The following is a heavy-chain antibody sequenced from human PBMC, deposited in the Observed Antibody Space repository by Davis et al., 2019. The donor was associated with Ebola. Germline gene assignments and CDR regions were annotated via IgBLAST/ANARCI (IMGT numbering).Heavy chain of an antibody. J-gene: IGHJ4*02. CDR1: GYTFTGYY. V-gene: IGHV1-2*02. Sequence: AASVKVSCKASGYTFTGYYLHWVRQAPGQGLEWMGWINPNSGGTNYAQKFQGRVTMTRDTSASTAYMELSSLRSEDTAVYYCAKSAFYDFWSGYFFDYWGRGTLVTVSS. D-gene: IGHD3-3*01. CDR2: INPNSGGT. CDR3: AKSAFYDFWSGYFFDY.